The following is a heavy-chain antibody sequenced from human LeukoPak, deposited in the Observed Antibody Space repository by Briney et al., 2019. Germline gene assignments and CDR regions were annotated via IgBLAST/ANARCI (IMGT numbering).Heavy chain of an antibody. CDR1: GFTFSRYW. V-gene: IGHV3-7*01. Sequence: GGSLRLSCAVSGFTFSRYWLSWVRQAPGKGLEWVANIKQGGSDKFYVDSVKGRFTISRDNAKNSLYLQMNSLRAEDTAVYYCARESVEMATIIGYFDYWGQGTLVTVSS. CDR3: ARESVEMATIIGYFDY. J-gene: IGHJ4*02. D-gene: IGHD5-24*01. CDR2: IKQGGSDK.